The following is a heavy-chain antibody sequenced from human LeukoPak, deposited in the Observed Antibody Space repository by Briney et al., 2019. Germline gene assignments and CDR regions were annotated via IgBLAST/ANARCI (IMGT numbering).Heavy chain of an antibody. J-gene: IGHJ4*02. D-gene: IGHD1-26*01. V-gene: IGHV3-21*04. CDR2: ITSSSSYT. Sequence: GGSLRLSCAASGFTFSSYNMNWVRQAPGKGLEWVSSITSSSSYTFYADSVKGRFTISRDNAKNSLYLQMNSLRAEDTALYYCAKESYLRYDDWGQGTLVTVSS. CDR3: AKESYLRYDD. CDR1: GFTFSSYN.